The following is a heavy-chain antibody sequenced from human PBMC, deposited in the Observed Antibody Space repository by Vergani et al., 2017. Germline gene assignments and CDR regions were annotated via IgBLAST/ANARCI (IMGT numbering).Heavy chain of an antibody. D-gene: IGHD3-3*01. J-gene: IGHJ4*02. CDR1: GFTFSSYS. Sequence: EVQLVESGGGLVQPGGSPRLSCAASGFTFSSYSMNWVRQAPGKGLEWVSYISSSSSTIYYADSVKGRFTISRDNAKNSLYLQMNSLRAEDTAVYYCARYSWSGYPYYFDYWGQGTLVTVSS. V-gene: IGHV3-48*01. CDR2: ISSSSSTI. CDR3: ARYSWSGYPYYFDY.